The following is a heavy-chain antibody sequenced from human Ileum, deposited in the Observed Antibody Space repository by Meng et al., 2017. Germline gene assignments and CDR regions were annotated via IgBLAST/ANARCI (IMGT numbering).Heavy chain of an antibody. CDR1: GYSISSGYY. Sequence: SETLSLTCTVSGYSISSGYYWGWIRQPPGKGLEWIGSIYHSGSTYYNPSLKSRVTISVDTSKNQFSLKLSSVTAADTAVYYCARSGQWLPPYYVDYWGQGTLVTVSS. D-gene: IGHD6-19*01. V-gene: IGHV4-38-2*02. CDR3: ARSGQWLPPYYVDY. J-gene: IGHJ4*02. CDR2: IYHSGST.